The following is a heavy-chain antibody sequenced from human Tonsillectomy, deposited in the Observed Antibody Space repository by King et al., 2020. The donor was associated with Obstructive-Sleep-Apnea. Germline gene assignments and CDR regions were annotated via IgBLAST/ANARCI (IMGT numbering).Heavy chain of an antibody. CDR2: INPSTGSSGGST. D-gene: IGHD3-22*01. CDR3: TRQDYYDNSGYYNY. Sequence: QLVQSGAEVEKPGASVKVSCKASGYYFPSYHIHWVRQAPGLGLEWMGKINPSTGSSGGSTSYAQKFQGRVTLTRDTSTSTVYMELSSLRSDDTAVYYCTRQDYYDNSGYYNYWGQGPLVTVSS. CDR1: GYYFPSYH. J-gene: IGHJ4*02. V-gene: IGHV1-46*03.